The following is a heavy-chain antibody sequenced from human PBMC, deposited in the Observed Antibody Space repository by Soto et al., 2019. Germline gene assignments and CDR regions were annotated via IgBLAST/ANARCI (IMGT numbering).Heavy chain of an antibody. Sequence: SETLSLTCAVSGGSISSSNWWSWVRQPPGKGLEWIGETYHVGIPSYNPSLKGRVSISVDKSNNQFSLKLTSVTAADTAVYYCARDKITGLFDYWGQRTLVTVSS. D-gene: IGHD2-8*02. CDR2: TYHVGIP. V-gene: IGHV4-4*02. CDR3: ARDKITGLFDY. J-gene: IGHJ4*02. CDR1: GGSISSSNW.